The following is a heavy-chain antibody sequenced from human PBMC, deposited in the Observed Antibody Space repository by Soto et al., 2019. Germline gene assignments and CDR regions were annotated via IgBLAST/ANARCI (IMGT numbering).Heavy chain of an antibody. CDR3: ARGPAYYDILTGYYPLDY. CDR1: GYTFTSYG. Sequence: QVQLVQSGAEVKKPGASVKVSCKASGYTFTSYGISWVRQAPGQGLEWMGWISAYNGNTNYAQKLQGRVTMTTDTSTSTAYMELRSLRSDDTAMYYCARGPAYYDILTGYYPLDYWGQGTLVTVSS. D-gene: IGHD3-9*01. J-gene: IGHJ4*02. V-gene: IGHV1-18*01. CDR2: ISAYNGNT.